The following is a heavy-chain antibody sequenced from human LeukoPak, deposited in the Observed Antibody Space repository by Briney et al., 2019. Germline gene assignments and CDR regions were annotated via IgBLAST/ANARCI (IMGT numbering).Heavy chain of an antibody. CDR1: GYTFTGYY. J-gene: IGHJ4*02. CDR2: INPSSGGT. V-gene: IGHV1-2*02. D-gene: IGHD3-3*01. Sequence: GASVKVSCKASGYTFTGYYMHWVRQAPGQGLEWMGWINPSSGGTNYAQKFQGRVTMTRGMSIGTAYMELSSLRSDDTAVYYCARGGWLLFWGQGTLVTVSS. CDR3: ARGGWLLF.